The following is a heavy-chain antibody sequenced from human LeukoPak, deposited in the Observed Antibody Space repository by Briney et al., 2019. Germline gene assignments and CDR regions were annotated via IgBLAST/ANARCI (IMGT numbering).Heavy chain of an antibody. J-gene: IGHJ4*02. V-gene: IGHV4-39*01. D-gene: IGHD6-19*01. Sequence: SETLSLTCTVSGGSISSINHHWGWVRQSPGKDLEWIGSIYNGRTTFSNPSLNSRVTISIVTSKNQFSLKLSSVTATDTAVYYCARGRGTYSSGWYGWLPPGPNDYWGQGTLVTVSS. CDR2: IYNGRTT. CDR3: ARGRGTYSSGWYGWLPPGPNDY. CDR1: GGSISSINHH.